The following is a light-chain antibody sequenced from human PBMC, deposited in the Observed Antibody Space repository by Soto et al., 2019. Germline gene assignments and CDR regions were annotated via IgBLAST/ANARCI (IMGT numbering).Light chain of an antibody. J-gene: IGKJ3*01. CDR3: QQSYSNPWT. CDR1: QSISTF. Sequence: DIQMTQSPSSLSASVGDRVTITCRASQSISTFLNWYQQKPGKAPKLLIYAASNLQSGVPSTFSGSKSETDFTLTISSLQPEDFATYYCQQSYSNPWTFGPGTKVDI. CDR2: AAS. V-gene: IGKV1-39*01.